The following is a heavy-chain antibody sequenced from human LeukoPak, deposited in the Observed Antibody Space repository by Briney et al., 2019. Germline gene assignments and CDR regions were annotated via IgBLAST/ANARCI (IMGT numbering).Heavy chain of an antibody. D-gene: IGHD3-10*01. Sequence: PGGSLRLSCAASGFTFSSYGMHWVRQAPGKGLEGVAVIWYDGSNKYYADSVKGRFTISRDNSKNTLYLQMNSLRAEDTAVYYCAKDEDPYYYGSGACHYWGQGTLVTVSS. V-gene: IGHV3-33*06. CDR2: IWYDGSNK. J-gene: IGHJ4*02. CDR1: GFTFSSYG. CDR3: AKDEDPYYYGSGACHY.